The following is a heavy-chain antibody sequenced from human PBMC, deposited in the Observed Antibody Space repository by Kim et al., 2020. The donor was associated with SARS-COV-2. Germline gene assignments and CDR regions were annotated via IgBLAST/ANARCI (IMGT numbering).Heavy chain of an antibody. CDR3: ARVRREQQLVNYFYYGMDV. D-gene: IGHD6-13*01. V-gene: IGHV3-30*04. CDR1: GFTFSSYA. J-gene: IGHJ6*02. Sequence: GGSLRLSCAASGFTFSSYAMHWVRQAPGKGLEWVAVISYDGSNKYYADSVKGRFTISSDNSKNTLYLQMNSLRAEDTAVYYCARVRREQQLVNYFYYGMDVWVQGTTYTVSS. CDR2: ISYDGSNK.